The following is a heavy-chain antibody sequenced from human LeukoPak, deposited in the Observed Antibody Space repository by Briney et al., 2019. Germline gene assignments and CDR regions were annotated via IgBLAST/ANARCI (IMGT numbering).Heavy chain of an antibody. CDR3: ARFNWNVPALDY. J-gene: IGHJ4*02. CDR2: ISAYNGNT. Sequence: ASVKVSCKASGYTFTGYYMHWVRQAPGQGLEWMGWISAYNGNTNYAQKLQGRVTMTTDTSTSTAYMELRSLRSDDTAVYYCARFNWNVPALDYWGQGTLVTASS. D-gene: IGHD1-1*01. CDR1: GYTFTGYY. V-gene: IGHV1-18*04.